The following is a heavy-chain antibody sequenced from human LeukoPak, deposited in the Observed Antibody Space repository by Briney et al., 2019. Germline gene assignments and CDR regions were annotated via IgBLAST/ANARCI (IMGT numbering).Heavy chain of an antibody. V-gene: IGHV4-59*01. CDR3: ATVGATQGNWFDP. J-gene: IGHJ5*02. CDR2: TYYSGST. CDR1: GGSISSYY. D-gene: IGHD1-26*01. Sequence: SETLSLTCTVSGGSISSYYWSWIRQPPGKGLEWIGYTYYSGSTNYNPSLKSRVTISVDTSKNQFSLKLSSVTAADTAVYYCATVGATQGNWFDPWGQGTLVTVSS.